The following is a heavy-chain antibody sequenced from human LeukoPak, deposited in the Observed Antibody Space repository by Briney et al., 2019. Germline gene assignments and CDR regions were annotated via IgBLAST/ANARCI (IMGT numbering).Heavy chain of an antibody. V-gene: IGHV4-59*01. CDR1: GGSLNGYY. Sequence: PSETLSLTCSVSGGSLNGYYWSWFRQSPGKGLEWIGYIYDSGTTHYHPSLKSRVTISLGTSMKQISLHLYSVTAADSAVYYCARVLTSCDDNCYWWFDPWGQGTLVTVSS. CDR2: IYDSGTT. D-gene: IGHD2-21*02. CDR3: ARVLTSCDDNCYWWFDP. J-gene: IGHJ5*02.